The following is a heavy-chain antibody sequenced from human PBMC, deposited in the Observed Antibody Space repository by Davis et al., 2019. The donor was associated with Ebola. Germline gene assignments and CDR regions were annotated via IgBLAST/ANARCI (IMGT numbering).Heavy chain of an antibody. CDR2: ISAYNGNT. J-gene: IGHJ4*02. CDR1: GYTFTSYG. D-gene: IGHD6-13*01. CDR3: ARVASSSWKYYFDY. Sequence: ASVKVSCKASGYTFTSYGISWVRQAPGQGLEWMGWISAYNGNTNYAQKLQGRVTMTTDTSTSTAYMELRSLRSDDTAVYYCARVASSSWKYYFDYWGQGTLVTVSS. V-gene: IGHV1-18*04.